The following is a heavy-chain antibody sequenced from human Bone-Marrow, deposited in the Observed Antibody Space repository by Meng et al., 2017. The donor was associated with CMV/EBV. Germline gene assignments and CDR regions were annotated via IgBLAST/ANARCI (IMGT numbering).Heavy chain of an antibody. V-gene: IGHV4-61*01. D-gene: IGHD3-3*01. J-gene: IGHJ6*01. CDR2: IYYSGST. Sequence: SETLSLTCTVSGGSVSSGSYYWSWIRQPPGKGLEWIGYIYYSGSTNYNPSLKSRVTISVDTSKNQLSLKLSPVTAADTAVYYCARDSYYDFWSGYYTPGYYGMDVWGQGTTVTVSS. CDR1: GGSVSSGSYY. CDR3: ARDSYYDFWSGYYTPGYYGMDV.